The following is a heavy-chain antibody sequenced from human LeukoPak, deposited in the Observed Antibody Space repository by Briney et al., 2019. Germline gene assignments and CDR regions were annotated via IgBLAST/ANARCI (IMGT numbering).Heavy chain of an antibody. Sequence: SETLSLTCTVSGGSISSGGYYWSWIRQPPGKGLEWIGYLYHSGSTYYNPSLKSRVTISVDRSKNQFSLKLSSVTAADTAVYYCARGIAAAGPYYYYYYMDVWGKGTTVTVSS. J-gene: IGHJ6*03. V-gene: IGHV4-30-2*01. CDR1: GGSISSGGYY. D-gene: IGHD6-13*01. CDR3: ARGIAAAGPYYYYYYMDV. CDR2: LYHSGST.